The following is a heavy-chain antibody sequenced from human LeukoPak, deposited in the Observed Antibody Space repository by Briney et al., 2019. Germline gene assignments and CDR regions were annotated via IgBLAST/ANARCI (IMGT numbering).Heavy chain of an antibody. CDR3: AKDRVAVAVAEYFQH. Sequence: GGSLRLSCAASGFTFSSYSMSWVRQAPGKGLEWVSAISGSGGSTYYADSVKGRFTISRDNSKSTLYLQMNSLRAEDTAVYYCAKDRVAVAVAEYFQHWGQGTLVTVSS. D-gene: IGHD6-19*01. CDR1: GFTFSSYS. V-gene: IGHV3-23*01. CDR2: ISGSGGST. J-gene: IGHJ1*01.